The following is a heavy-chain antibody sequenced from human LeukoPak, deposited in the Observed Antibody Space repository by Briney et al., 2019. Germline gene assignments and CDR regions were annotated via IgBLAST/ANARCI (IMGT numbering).Heavy chain of an antibody. V-gene: IGHV4-39*07. J-gene: IGHJ4*02. Sequence: SETLSLTCTVSGGSINTPNYYWGWIRQPPGKGLEWIGSIYHSGSTYYNPSLKSRVTISVDTSKNQFSLKLSSVTAADTAVYYCARFYCSGGSCYGGFDYWGQGTLVTVSS. D-gene: IGHD2-15*01. CDR3: ARFYCSGGSCYGGFDY. CDR2: IYHSGST. CDR1: GGSINTPNYY.